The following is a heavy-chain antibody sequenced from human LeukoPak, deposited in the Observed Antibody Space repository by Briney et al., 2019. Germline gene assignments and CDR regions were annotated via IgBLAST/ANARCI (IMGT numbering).Heavy chain of an antibody. Sequence: ASVKVSCKASGGTFSSYAISWVRQAPGQGLEWMGGIIPIFGTANYAQKFQGRVTITADESTSTAYMELSSLRSEDTAVYYCAVIDDVFAPSEIDAFDIWGQGTMVTVSS. J-gene: IGHJ3*02. CDR1: GGTFSSYA. D-gene: IGHD1-1*01. CDR3: AVIDDVFAPSEIDAFDI. V-gene: IGHV1-69*13. CDR2: IIPIFGTA.